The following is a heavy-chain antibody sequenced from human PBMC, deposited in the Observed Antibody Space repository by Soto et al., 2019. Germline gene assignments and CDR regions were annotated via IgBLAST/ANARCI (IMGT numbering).Heavy chain of an antibody. J-gene: IGHJ4*02. CDR1: GYPLTSYV. CDR2: ISAYNGNT. Sequence: ASLKVSCKSSGYPLTSYVISWVRQAPGQGLEWMGWISAYNGNTNYAQKLQGRVTMTTDTSTSTAYMELRSLRSDDTAVYYCAREPSLTTVTNPHDYWGQGTLVTVSS. V-gene: IGHV1-18*01. D-gene: IGHD4-17*01. CDR3: AREPSLTTVTNPHDY.